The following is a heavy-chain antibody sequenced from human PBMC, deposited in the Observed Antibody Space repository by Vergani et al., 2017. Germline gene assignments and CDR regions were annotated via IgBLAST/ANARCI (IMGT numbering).Heavy chain of an antibody. CDR3: AGDGGEYYKDALDV. J-gene: IGHJ3*01. CDR2: IKQDGSEK. V-gene: IGHV3-7*01. CDR1: GFTFSSYW. Sequence: EVQLVESGGGLVQPGGSLRLSCAASGFTFSSYWMSWVRQAPGKGLEWVANIKQDGSEKYYVDSVKGRFTISRDNAKNSLYLQMNSLRAEDKAVYYCAGDGGEYYKDALDVWGQGTKVTVTS. D-gene: IGHD2-8*02.